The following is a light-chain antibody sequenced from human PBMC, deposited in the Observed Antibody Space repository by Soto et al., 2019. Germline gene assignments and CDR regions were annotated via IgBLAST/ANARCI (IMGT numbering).Light chain of an antibody. Sequence: IVLTQTPLSSAVTLGQPASFSCESSESLVHSDGKTYLGWLHLRPGQPPRLLIYQISKRPPGVPDRFSGSGAGTNFTLKISRVEPEEVGIFYCMQASQLRTFGQGTKVEIK. CDR3: MQASQLRT. V-gene: IGKV2-24*01. CDR2: QIS. CDR1: ESLVHSDGKTY. J-gene: IGKJ1*01.